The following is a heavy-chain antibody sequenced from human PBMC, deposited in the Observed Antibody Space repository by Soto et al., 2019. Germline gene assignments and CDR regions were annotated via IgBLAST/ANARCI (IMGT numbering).Heavy chain of an antibody. V-gene: IGHV3-23*01. CDR2: ISGSGGST. Sequence: EVQLLESGGGFVQPAGSLRLSCAASGVTFSTYAMSWVRQPPGTGLEWVSAISGSGGSTYYADSVKGRVTISRDNSENTLYLQMNSLRAEDTAVYYCDKDPTYQYYCDFWGEGTLFTVAS. CDR1: GVTFSTYA. J-gene: IGHJ4*02. CDR3: DKDPTYQYYCDF. D-gene: IGHD2-2*01.